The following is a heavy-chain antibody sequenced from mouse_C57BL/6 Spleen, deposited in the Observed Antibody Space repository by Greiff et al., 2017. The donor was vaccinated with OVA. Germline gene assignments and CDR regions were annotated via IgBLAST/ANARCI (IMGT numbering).Heavy chain of an antibody. D-gene: IGHD1-1*01. CDR2: ISYDGSN. CDR3: ASTTVVAPLAY. J-gene: IGHJ3*01. CDR1: GYSITSGYY. Sequence: EVKLMESGPGLVKPSQSLSLTCSVTGYSITSGYYWNWIRQFPGNKLEWMGYISYDGSNNYNPSLKNRISITRDTSKNQFFLKLNSVTTEDTATYYCASTTVVAPLAYWGQGTLVTVSA. V-gene: IGHV3-6*01.